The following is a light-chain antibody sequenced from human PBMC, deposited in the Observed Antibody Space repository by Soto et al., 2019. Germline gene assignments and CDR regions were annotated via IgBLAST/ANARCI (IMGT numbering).Light chain of an antibody. CDR1: SSNIGAGYD. CDR2: GNS. Sequence: QSVLTQPPSVFGAPGQRVTISCTGSSSNIGAGYDVHWYQQLPGTAPKLLIYGNSNRPSGVPDRFPGSKSGNTASLTVSGLQAEDEADYYCSSYAGSNPYVFGTGTKVTVL. J-gene: IGLJ1*01. CDR3: SSYAGSNPYV. V-gene: IGLV1-40*01.